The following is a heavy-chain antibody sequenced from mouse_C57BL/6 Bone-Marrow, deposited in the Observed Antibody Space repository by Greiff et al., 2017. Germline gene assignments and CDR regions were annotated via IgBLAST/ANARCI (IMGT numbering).Heavy chain of an antibody. CDR3: SRQVTTVLATKYFDV. CDR2: ISGGGGNT. J-gene: IGHJ1*03. D-gene: IGHD1-1*01. Sequence: EVKLVESGGGLVKPGGSLKLSCAASGFTFSSYTMSWVRQTQEKRLQWVAAISGGGGNTYYPDRVKGRFTIARDNDKNILYLQMSRLSAEDTALYYCSRQVTTVLATKYFDVWGTGTTVTVSS. V-gene: IGHV5-9*01. CDR1: GFTFSSYT.